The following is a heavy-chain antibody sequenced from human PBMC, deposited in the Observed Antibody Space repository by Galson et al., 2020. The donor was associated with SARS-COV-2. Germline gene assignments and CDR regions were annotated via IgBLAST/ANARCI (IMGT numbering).Heavy chain of an antibody. CDR2: INQDGSER. J-gene: IGHJ4*01. CDR3: ASRPRRISWNTYFEF. Sequence: TGGSLRLSCEASGFSLSSSWLSWVRQAPGQGPEWVANINQDGSERYYLDSVEGRFTISRDSAKNSLYLQMNSLRAGDTAVYYCASRPRRISWNTYFEFWGHGSLVTVSS. V-gene: IGHV3-7*03. CDR1: GFSLSSSW. D-gene: IGHD1-1*01.